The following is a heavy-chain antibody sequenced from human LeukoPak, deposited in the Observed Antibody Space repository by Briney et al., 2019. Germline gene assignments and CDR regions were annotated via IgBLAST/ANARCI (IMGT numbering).Heavy chain of an antibody. Sequence: GGSLRLTCAASGITSSNYWMSWVRQAPGKGLEWVANIKQDGSEKYYVDSVKGRFTISRDDAKNSLYLQMNSLRAEDTAVYYCAKWDLFWSFDYWGQGTLVTVSS. V-gene: IGHV3-7*02. CDR2: IKQDGSEK. CDR1: GITSSNYW. D-gene: IGHD1-26*01. J-gene: IGHJ4*02. CDR3: AKWDLFWSFDY.